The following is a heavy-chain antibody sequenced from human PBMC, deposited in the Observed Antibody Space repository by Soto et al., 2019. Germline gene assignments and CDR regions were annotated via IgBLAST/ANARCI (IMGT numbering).Heavy chain of an antibody. V-gene: IGHV3-15*07. J-gene: IGHJ4*02. Sequence: EAQLVESGGGLVEPGGSLRVSCAASGFSFSDAWMIWVRQAPGKGLEWVGRIKSKAHGETADYAAPVKGRFTISRDDSKNTVYLQMNSLKIEDTAVYYCTTGVDGYNPFDYWGQETLVTVSS. CDR1: GFSFSDAW. CDR2: IKSKAHGETA. D-gene: IGHD5-12*01. CDR3: TTGVDGYNPFDY.